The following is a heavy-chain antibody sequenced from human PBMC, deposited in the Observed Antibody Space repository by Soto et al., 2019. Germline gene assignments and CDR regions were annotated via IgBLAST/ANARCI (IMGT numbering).Heavy chain of an antibody. CDR2: IYWDDDK. J-gene: IGHJ4*02. CDR1: GFSLSTAGVG. V-gene: IGHV2-5*02. CDR3: ARHLTAVGYFDT. D-gene: IGHD4-17*01. Sequence: QITLRESGPTLVKPTQTLTLTCTFSGFSLSTAGVGVGWIRQPPGKALEWLALIYWDDDKRYSPSLKSRLTITKDTSKTQVVLTLTNMDPVDAATYYCARHLTAVGYFDTTVQGTLVTVSS.